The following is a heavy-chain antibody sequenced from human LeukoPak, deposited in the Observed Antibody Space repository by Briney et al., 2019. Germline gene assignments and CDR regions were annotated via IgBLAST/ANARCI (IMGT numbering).Heavy chain of an antibody. CDR1: GFSFNLYT. J-gene: IGHJ6*03. D-gene: IGHD3-3*01. CDR3: ARSYYGLHYYMDV. CDR2: ISSYSTYI. V-gene: IGHV3-21*01. Sequence: GGSLRLSCAASGFSFNLYTMNWVRQAPGKGLEWVSSISSYSTYIYYPDSVKGRFTISRDNAENSLFLQMDSLRAEDTAVYYCARSYYGLHYYMDVWGQGTTVAVSS.